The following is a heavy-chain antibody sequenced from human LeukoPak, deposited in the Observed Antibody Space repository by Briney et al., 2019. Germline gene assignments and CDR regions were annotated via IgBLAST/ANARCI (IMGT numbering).Heavy chain of an antibody. CDR1: GFTFSSYS. V-gene: IGHV4-34*01. Sequence: GSLRLSCAASGFTFSSYSMNWIRQPPGKGLEWIGEINHSGSTNYNPSLKSRVTISVDTSKNQFSLKLSSVTAADTAVYYCARGRWLRYDYWGQGTLVTVSS. CDR3: ARGRWLRYDY. D-gene: IGHD5-24*01. CDR2: INHSGST. J-gene: IGHJ4*02.